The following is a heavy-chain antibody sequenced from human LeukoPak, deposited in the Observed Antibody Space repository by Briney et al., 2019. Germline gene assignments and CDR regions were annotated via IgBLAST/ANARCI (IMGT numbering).Heavy chain of an antibody. CDR3: AKYFASGSYYKLPH. Sequence: GGSLRLSCAASGFPFSASAMTWVRQAPGKGLEWVSTISGSGAYTYYADSVKGRFTISRDNSKNTLYLQMNSLRAEDTAVYYCAKYFASGSYYKLPHWGQGTLVTVSS. CDR1: GFPFSASA. CDR2: ISGSGAYT. V-gene: IGHV3-23*01. D-gene: IGHD3-10*01. J-gene: IGHJ1*01.